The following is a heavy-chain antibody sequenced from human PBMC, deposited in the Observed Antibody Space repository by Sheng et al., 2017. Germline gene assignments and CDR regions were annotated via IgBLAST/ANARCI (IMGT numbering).Heavy chain of an antibody. CDR1: GLTVSRNY. D-gene: IGHD2-15*01. V-gene: IGHV3-66*02. J-gene: IGHJ5*02. CDR3: ARGRFCSGVNCYSGVFDP. Sequence: EVQLVESGGDLVQPGGSLRLSCVVSGLTVSRNYVAWVRQAPGKGLEWVSVIFTDGSSYYADSVKGRFTISRDNSKNTVSLQMDRLGPEDSAVYYCARGRFCSGVNCYSGVFDPWGQGTLVTVSS. CDR2: IFTDGSS.